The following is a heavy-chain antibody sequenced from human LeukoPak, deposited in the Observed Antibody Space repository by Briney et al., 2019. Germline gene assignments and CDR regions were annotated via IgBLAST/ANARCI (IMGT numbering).Heavy chain of an antibody. V-gene: IGHV3-48*03. CDR2: ISFNGHII. CDR3: AREASYSSSWATFDF. Sequence: GGSLRLSCAASGFSLSNYEMNWVRQAPGKGLEWISYISFNGHIIHDADPVKGRFTISRDNAKNTLYLEMNSLRAEDTAVYYCAREASYSSSWATFDFWGQGILVTVSS. CDR1: GFSLSNYE. D-gene: IGHD6-13*01. J-gene: IGHJ4*02.